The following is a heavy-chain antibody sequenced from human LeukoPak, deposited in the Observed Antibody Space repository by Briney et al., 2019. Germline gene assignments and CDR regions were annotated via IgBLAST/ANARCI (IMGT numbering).Heavy chain of an antibody. D-gene: IGHD5-12*01. CDR1: GGSISSYY. J-gene: IGHJ4*02. Sequence: SETLSLTCTVSGGSISSYYRSWIRQPPGKGLEWIGYIYYSGSTNYNPSLKSRVTISVDTSKNQFSLKLSSVTAADTAVYYCARDPGGYSGYGQGFDYWGQGTLVTVSS. CDR3: ARDPGGYSGYGQGFDY. CDR2: IYYSGST. V-gene: IGHV4-59*01.